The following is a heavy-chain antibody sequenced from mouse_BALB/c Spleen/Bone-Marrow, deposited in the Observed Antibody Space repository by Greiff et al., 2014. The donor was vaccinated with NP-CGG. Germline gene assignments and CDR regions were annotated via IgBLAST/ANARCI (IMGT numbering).Heavy chain of an antibody. D-gene: IGHD1-1*01. Sequence: EVKLKESGGGLVQPGGSLKLSCAASGFDFSRYWMSWVRQAPGKGLEWIGEINPDSRTINYSPSLKDKFIISRDNAKNTLYLRLNKVRSEDTALYYCARPDYYGYLNYWGQGTTLTVSS. CDR3: ARPDYYGYLNY. CDR1: GFDFSRYW. CDR2: INPDSRTI. J-gene: IGHJ2*01. V-gene: IGHV4-1*02.